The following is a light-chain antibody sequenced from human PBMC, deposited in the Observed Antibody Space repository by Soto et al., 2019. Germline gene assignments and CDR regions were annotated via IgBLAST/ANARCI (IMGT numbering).Light chain of an antibody. V-gene: IGLV1-40*01. J-gene: IGLJ3*02. CDR3: QSYDNILSGPL. Sequence: QSVLTQPPSVSGALGQRVTISCTGITSNIGAGYDVHWYQLLPGRAPKLLIYGNTNRPSGVPDRFSGSKSATSASLAITGLQAEDEAIYYCQSYDNILSGPLFGGGTKLTVL. CDR2: GNT. CDR1: TSNIGAGYD.